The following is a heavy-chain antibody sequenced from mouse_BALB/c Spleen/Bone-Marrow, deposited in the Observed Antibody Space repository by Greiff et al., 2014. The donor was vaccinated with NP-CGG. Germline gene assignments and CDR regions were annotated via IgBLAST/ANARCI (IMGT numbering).Heavy chain of an antibody. CDR1: GFNIKDTY. J-gene: IGHJ2*01. CDR2: IDPANGNT. V-gene: IGHV14-3*02. D-gene: IGHD1-1*01. Sequence: EVQLQQSGAELVKPGASVKLSCTASGFNIKDTYMHWVKQRPEQGLEWIGRIDPANGNTKYDPKSQGKATITADTSSNTAYLQLSSLTSEDTAVYYCVSYYYGNYFDSWGQGTTLTVSS. CDR3: VSYYYGNYFDS.